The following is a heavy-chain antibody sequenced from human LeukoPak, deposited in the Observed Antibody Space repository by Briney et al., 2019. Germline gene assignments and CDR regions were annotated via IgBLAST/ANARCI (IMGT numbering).Heavy chain of an antibody. D-gene: IGHD4-17*01. CDR1: DDSISSTIYY. V-gene: IGHV4-39*01. J-gene: IGHJ5*02. CDR2: IYLNGHT. CDR3: ARHPHNDHGDPNWFDP. Sequence: NPSETLSLTCTVSDDSISSTIYYWGWIRQPPGKGLEWIASIYLNGHTFYNPSLKSGVTISIDTSKNQFSLKLRSVTAADTAVYYCARHPHNDHGDPNWFDPWGQGTLVTVSS.